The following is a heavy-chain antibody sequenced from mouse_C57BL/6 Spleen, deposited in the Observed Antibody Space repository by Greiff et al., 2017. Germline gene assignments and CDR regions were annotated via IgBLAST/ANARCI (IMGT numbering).Heavy chain of an antibody. Sequence: VQLQQSGAELVKPGASVKISCKASGYAFSSYWMNWVKQRPGKGLEWIGQIYPGDGDTNYNGKFKGKATLTADKTSSTAYMQLSSRTCEDFAVYFCARDMGNGYYEDYAMDYWGQGTSVTVSS. CDR2: IYPGDGDT. D-gene: IGHD2-3*01. V-gene: IGHV1-80*01. J-gene: IGHJ4*01. CDR3: ARDMGNGYYEDYAMDY. CDR1: GYAFSSYW.